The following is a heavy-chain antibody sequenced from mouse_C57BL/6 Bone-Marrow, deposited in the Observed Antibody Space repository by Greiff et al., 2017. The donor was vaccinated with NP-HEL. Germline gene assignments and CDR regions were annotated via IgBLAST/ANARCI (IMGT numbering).Heavy chain of an antibody. Sequence: EVMLVESGGGLVQPGGSLKLSCAASGFTFSDYYMYWVRQTPEKRLEWVAYISNGGGSTYYPDTVKGRFTISRDNAKNTLYLQMSRLKSEDTAMYYCARRDYGSSSWFAYWGQGTLVTVSA. CDR3: ARRDYGSSSWFAY. CDR2: ISNGGGST. CDR1: GFTFSDYY. V-gene: IGHV5-12*01. J-gene: IGHJ3*01. D-gene: IGHD1-1*01.